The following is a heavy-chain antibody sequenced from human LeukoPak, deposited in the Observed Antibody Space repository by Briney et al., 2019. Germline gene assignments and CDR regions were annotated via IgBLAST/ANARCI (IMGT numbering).Heavy chain of an antibody. V-gene: IGHV3-33*01. J-gene: IGHJ5*02. CDR3: ARDKGNHPYNWFDP. CDR2: IWYDGSNK. Sequence: GRSLRLSCVASGFTFNNYAMHWVRQAPGKGLEWVTTIWYDGSNKYYGDSVKGRFTISRDNSKSTLYLQMNSLRAEDTAVYYCARDKGNHPYNWFDPWGQGTLVTVSS. CDR1: GFTFNNYA. D-gene: IGHD1-14*01.